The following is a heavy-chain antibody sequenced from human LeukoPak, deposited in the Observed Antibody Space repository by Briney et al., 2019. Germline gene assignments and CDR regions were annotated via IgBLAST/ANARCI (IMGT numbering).Heavy chain of an antibody. V-gene: IGHV3-15*01. J-gene: IGHJ4*02. CDR1: GFTFNNAW. D-gene: IGHD3-10*01. Sequence: GGSLRLSCATSGFTFNNAWMTWVRQAPGKGLEWVGRIKTKTDGGTTDYAAPVKGRFTISRDDSKNTLYLQMNSLKTEDTAVYYCVLGLALRGVNTPCYWGQGTLVTVSS. CDR3: VLGLALRGVNTPCY. CDR2: IKTKTDGGTT.